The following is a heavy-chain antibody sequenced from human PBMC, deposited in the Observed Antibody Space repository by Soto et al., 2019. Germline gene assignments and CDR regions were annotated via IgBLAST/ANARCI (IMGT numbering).Heavy chain of an antibody. CDR1: GYSFTSYW. J-gene: IGHJ6*02. V-gene: IGHV5-51*01. Sequence: PGESLKISCKGSGYSFTSYWIGWVRQMPGKGLEWMGIIYPGDSDTRYSPSFQGQVTISADKSISTAYLQWSSLKASDTAMYYCARQGGAHTAMGYYYYGMDVWGQGTTVTVSS. CDR2: IYPGDSDT. CDR3: ARQGGAHTAMGYYYYGMDV. D-gene: IGHD5-18*01.